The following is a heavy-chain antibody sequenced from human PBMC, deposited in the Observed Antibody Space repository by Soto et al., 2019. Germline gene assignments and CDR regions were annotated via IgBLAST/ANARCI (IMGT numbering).Heavy chain of an antibody. V-gene: IGHV1-46*01. CDR2: INPSGDVT. CDR3: GRSMAVTAIDY. D-gene: IGHD2-21*02. J-gene: IGHJ4*02. Sequence: QVQLVQSGAEVREPGASVKLSCQASGFTFTNYFLHWVRQAPGQGLEWMGIINPSGDVTSYAHQFRGRVAVTRDTSTSTLYMDLSRLRFEDTAVYFCGRSMAVTAIDYWGQGTLVTVSS. CDR1: GFTFTNYF.